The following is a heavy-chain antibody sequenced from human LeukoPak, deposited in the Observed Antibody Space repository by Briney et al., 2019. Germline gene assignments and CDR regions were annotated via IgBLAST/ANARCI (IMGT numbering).Heavy chain of an antibody. CDR2: IKQDGREK. V-gene: IGHV3-7*01. J-gene: IGHJ4*02. CDR1: EFTFGNYW. CDR3: AREGYGDPFDY. D-gene: IGHD4-17*01. Sequence: GGSLRLSCAASEFTFGNYWMSWVRQAPGKGLEWVANIKQDGREKYYVDSVKGRFTISRDNAENSLYLQMNSLRPEDTAVYYCAREGYGDPFDYWGQGTLVTVSS.